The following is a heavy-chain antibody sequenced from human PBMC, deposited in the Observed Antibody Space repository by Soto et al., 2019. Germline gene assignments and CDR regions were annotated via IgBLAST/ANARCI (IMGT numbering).Heavy chain of an antibody. V-gene: IGHV3-23*01. J-gene: IGHJ4*02. CDR2: ISGSGGST. CDR1: GFTFSSYA. CDR3: ARDIVVVVAAYFDY. D-gene: IGHD2-15*01. Sequence: GGSLRLSCAASGFTFSSYAMSWVRQAPGKGLEWVSAISGSGGSTYYADSVKGRFTISRDNSKNTLYLQMNSLRAEDTAVYYCARDIVVVVAAYFDYWGQGTLVTVSS.